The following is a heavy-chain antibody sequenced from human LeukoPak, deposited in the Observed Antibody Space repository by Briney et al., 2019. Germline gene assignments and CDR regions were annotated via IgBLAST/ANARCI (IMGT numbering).Heavy chain of an antibody. CDR3: AGGYDYSNLYDY. Sequence: SVKVSCKASGGTFSSYAISWVRQAPGQGLEWMGRIIPILGIANYAQKFQGRVTITADKSTSTAYMELSSPRSEDTAVYYCAGGYDYSNLYDYWGQGTLVTVSS. V-gene: IGHV1-69*04. D-gene: IGHD4-4*01. J-gene: IGHJ4*02. CDR2: IIPILGIA. CDR1: GGTFSSYA.